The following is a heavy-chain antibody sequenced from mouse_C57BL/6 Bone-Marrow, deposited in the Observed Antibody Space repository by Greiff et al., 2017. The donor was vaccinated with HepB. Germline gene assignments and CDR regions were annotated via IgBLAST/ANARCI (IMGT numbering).Heavy chain of an antibody. Sequence: QVQLQQSGPELVKPGASVKISCKASGYAFSSSWMNWVKQRPGKGLEWIGRIYPGDGDTNYNGKFKGKATLTADKSSSTAYMQLSSLTSEDSAVYFCARWDYGYDVLFAYWGQGTLVTVSA. CDR2: IYPGDGDT. CDR1: GYAFSSSW. CDR3: ARWDYGYDVLFAY. D-gene: IGHD2-2*01. V-gene: IGHV1-82*01. J-gene: IGHJ3*01.